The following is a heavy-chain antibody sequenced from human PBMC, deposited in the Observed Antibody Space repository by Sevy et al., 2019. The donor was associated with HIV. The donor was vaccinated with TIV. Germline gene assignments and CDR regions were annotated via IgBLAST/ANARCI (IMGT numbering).Heavy chain of an antibody. J-gene: IGHJ3*02. Sequence: GGSLRLSCAASAFTFSSYSMNWVRQAPGKGLEWVSSISSSSSYIYYADSVKGRFTISRDNAKNSLYLQMNSLRAEDTAVYYCARDTSYCSSTSCYGAAFDIWGQGTMVTVSS. CDR3: ARDTSYCSSTSCYGAAFDI. D-gene: IGHD2-2*01. V-gene: IGHV3-21*01. CDR1: AFTFSSYS. CDR2: ISSSSSYI.